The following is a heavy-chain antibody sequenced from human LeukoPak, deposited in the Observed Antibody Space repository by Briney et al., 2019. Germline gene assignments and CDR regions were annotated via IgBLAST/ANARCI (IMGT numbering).Heavy chain of an antibody. V-gene: IGHV3-23*01. CDR3: ANEDSSGWYASGVMDY. D-gene: IGHD6-19*01. Sequence: PGGSLRLSCAASGFTFSSYAMIWVRQAPGKGLEWVSAISGSGGSTYYADSVKGRFTISRDNSKNTLYLQMNSLRAEDTAVYYCANEDSSGWYASGVMDYWGQGTLVTVSS. CDR1: GFTFSSYA. J-gene: IGHJ4*02. CDR2: ISGSGGST.